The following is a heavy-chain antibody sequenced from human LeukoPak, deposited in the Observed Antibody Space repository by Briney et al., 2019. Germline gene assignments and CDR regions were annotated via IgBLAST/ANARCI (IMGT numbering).Heavy chain of an antibody. D-gene: IGHD5-24*01. V-gene: IGHV4-30-2*05. Sequence: SETLSLTCTVSGGSISSGGYYWSWIRQPPGKGLEWIGYIYHSGSSYYNPSLRSRVTISVDTSKNHFSLKLSSVTAADTAVYYCARNRDGYNSFDYWGQGTLVTVSS. CDR2: IYHSGSS. J-gene: IGHJ4*02. CDR1: GGSISSGGYY. CDR3: ARNRDGYNSFDY.